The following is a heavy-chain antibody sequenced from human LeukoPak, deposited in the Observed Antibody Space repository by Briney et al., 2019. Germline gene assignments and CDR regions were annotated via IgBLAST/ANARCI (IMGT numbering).Heavy chain of an antibody. V-gene: IGHV4-39*07. CDR2: IYYSGST. J-gene: IGHJ3*02. Sequence: SETLSLTCTVSGGSISSSSYYWGWIRQPPGKGLEWIGSIYYSGSTYYNPSLKSRVTISVDTSKNQFSLKLSSVTAADTAVYYCASAIAVADHDAFDIWGQGTMVTVSS. D-gene: IGHD6-19*01. CDR1: GGSISSSSYY. CDR3: ASAIAVADHDAFDI.